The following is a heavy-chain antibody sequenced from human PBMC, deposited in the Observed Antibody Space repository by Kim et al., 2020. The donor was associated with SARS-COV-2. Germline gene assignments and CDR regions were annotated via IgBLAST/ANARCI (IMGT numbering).Heavy chain of an antibody. D-gene: IGHD4-17*01. Sequence: GGSLRLSCAASGFTFSSYAMSWVRQAPGKGLEWVSTISGSGGSTWYADSVKGRFTISRDNSKNTLYVQMNSLRAEDTAVYYCATAIGDYARGYYYYYNMDVWGQGTTVTVSS. J-gene: IGHJ6*02. CDR1: GFTFSSYA. V-gene: IGHV3-23*01. CDR2: ISGSGGST. CDR3: ATAIGDYARGYYYYYNMDV.